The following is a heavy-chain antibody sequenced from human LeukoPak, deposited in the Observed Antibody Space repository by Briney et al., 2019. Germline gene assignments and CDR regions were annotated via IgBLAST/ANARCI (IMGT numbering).Heavy chain of an antibody. D-gene: IGHD3-9*01. CDR1: GFTFSSYA. V-gene: IGHV3-23*01. CDR2: ICGSGGST. Sequence: GGSLRLSCAASGFTFSSYAMSWVRQAPGKGLEWVSVICGSGGSTYYADSVKGRFTISRDSSKNTLYLQMNSLRTEDTAVYYCAKAEGYDILTGLDYWGQGTLVTVSS. CDR3: AKAEGYDILTGLDY. J-gene: IGHJ4*02.